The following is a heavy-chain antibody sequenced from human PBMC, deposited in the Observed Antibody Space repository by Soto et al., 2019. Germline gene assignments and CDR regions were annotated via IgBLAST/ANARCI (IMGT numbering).Heavy chain of an antibody. CDR2: IYDSGSP. CDR3: ARGVGSSPPRY. CDR1: GGCISVYY. D-gene: IGHD1-26*01. J-gene: IGHJ4*02. V-gene: IGHV4-59*01. Sequence: EALPLPCTISGGCISVYYGSWIGQPPGQALEWIGYIYDSGSPYYNPSLMSRFIISADTSKNQISLKLTSATAADTAVYYCARGVGSSPPRYWGRGTLVTVSS.